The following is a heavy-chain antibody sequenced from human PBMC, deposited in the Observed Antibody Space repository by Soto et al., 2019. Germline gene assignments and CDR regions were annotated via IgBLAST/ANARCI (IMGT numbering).Heavy chain of an antibody. Sequence: GGSLRLSCAASGFIFSTFDMHWVRQATGEGLEWVAGFGRVDDTYYSDSVKGRFTISRDDAKSSLSLQMNNLRVGDTAVYYCARRFCSGGVCLGIGFDYWGQGTLVTVSS. CDR3: ARRFCSGGVCLGIGFDY. V-gene: IGHV3-13*01. D-gene: IGHD2-8*02. CDR1: GFIFSTFD. CDR2: FGRVDDT. J-gene: IGHJ4*02.